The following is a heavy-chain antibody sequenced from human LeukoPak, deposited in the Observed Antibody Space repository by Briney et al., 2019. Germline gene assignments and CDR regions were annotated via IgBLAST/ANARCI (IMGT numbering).Heavy chain of an antibody. D-gene: IGHD5-24*01. Sequence: GVSLRLSCAASGFNFNDAAMTWVRQAPGKGLEWVSLIDSSGRNTYYTDSVRGRFTISRDNSKKTLSLQMNSLRVEDTAIYYCAKDIQLSAWGLGTMVTV. V-gene: IGHV3-23*01. J-gene: IGHJ3*01. CDR2: IDSSGRNT. CDR3: AKDIQLSA. CDR1: GFNFNDAA.